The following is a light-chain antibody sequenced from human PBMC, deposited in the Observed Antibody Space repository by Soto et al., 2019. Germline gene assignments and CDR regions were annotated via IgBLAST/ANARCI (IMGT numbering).Light chain of an antibody. CDR1: QSVSSSY. CDR3: QQYGSSPWT. Sequence: EIVLTQSPGTLSLSPGERATLSCRASQSVSSSYLAWYQQKPGQAPRPLIYGASSRAIGIPDRFSGSGSGTDFTLTISRLDPEDCAVYYCQQYGSSPWTFGQGTKVEIK. V-gene: IGKV3-20*01. CDR2: GAS. J-gene: IGKJ1*01.